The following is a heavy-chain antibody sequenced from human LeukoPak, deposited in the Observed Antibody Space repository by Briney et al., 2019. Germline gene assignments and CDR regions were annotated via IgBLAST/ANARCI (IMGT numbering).Heavy chain of an antibody. D-gene: IGHD3-3*01. CDR3: ARLTIFGVVSGMDV. V-gene: IGHV1-46*01. Sequence: ASVKVSCKASGFTFTSHDYNWVRQATGQGLEWMGIINPSGGSTSYAQKFQGRVTMTRDTSTSTVYMELSSLRSEDTAVYYCARLTIFGVVSGMDVWGQGTTVTVSS. CDR1: GFTFTSHD. CDR2: INPSGGST. J-gene: IGHJ6*02.